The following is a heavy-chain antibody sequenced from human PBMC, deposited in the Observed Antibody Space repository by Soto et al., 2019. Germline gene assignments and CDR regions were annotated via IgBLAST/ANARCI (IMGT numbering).Heavy chain of an antibody. CDR2: INPNSGGT. V-gene: IGHV1-2*02. J-gene: IGHJ6*02. CDR3: ARDQSQSSGWPGMDV. Sequence: VASVNGSWKSYGYTFTDYYMHWVRGAPGQGLEWMGWINPNSGGTNYAQKFQGRVTMTRDTSISTAYMELNRLRSDDTAVYYCARDQSQSSGWPGMDVWGQGTTVTVSS. CDR1: GYTFTDYY. D-gene: IGHD6-19*01.